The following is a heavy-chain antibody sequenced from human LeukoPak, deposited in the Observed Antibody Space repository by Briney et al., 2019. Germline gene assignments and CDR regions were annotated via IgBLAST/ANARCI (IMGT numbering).Heavy chain of an antibody. J-gene: IGHJ4*02. D-gene: IGHD3-3*01. CDR2: MSYDGSNK. CDR1: GFTFSSYG. CDR3: AKEGRSGYYYFDY. V-gene: IGHV3-30*18. Sequence: PGGSLRLSCAASGFTFSSYGMHWVRRAPGKVLEWVAAMSYDGSNKYYADSVKGRFTLSGDNSKNTLYLQMNSLRAEDTALYFCAKEGRSGYYYFDYWGQGTLVTVSS.